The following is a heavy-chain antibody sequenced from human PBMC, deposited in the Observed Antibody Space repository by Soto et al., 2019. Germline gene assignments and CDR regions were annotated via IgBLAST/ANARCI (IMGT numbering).Heavy chain of an antibody. CDR2: INPNSGGT. J-gene: IGHJ4*02. D-gene: IGHD3-22*01. Sequence: ASVKVSCKASGYTFTGYYMHWVRQAPGQGLEWMGWINPNSGGTNYAQKFQGRVTMTRDTSISTAYMELSRLRSDDTAVYHCARRGSGYYYFDYWGQGTLVTVSS. V-gene: IGHV1-2*02. CDR3: ARRGSGYYYFDY. CDR1: GYTFTGYY.